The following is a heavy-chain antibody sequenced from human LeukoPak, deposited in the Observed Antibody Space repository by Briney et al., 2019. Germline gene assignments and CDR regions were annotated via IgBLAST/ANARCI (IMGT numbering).Heavy chain of an antibody. Sequence: ASVKVSCKASGYTFTGYYIHWVRQAPGQGLEWMGWINPNSGGTNYAQKFQGRVTMTRDTSISTAYMELSRLRSDDTAVYYCARDEGYCSSTSCYDYFQHWGQGTLVTVSS. J-gene: IGHJ1*01. V-gene: IGHV1-2*02. CDR3: ARDEGYCSSTSCYDYFQH. CDR1: GYTFTGYY. CDR2: INPNSGGT. D-gene: IGHD2-2*01.